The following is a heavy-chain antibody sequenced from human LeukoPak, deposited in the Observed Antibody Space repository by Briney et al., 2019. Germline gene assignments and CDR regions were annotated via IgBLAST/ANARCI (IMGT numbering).Heavy chain of an antibody. Sequence: GGSQRLSCAASGFTFSSYSMNWVRQAPGKGLEWVSSISSSSTYIYYADSVKGRFTISRDNAKNSLYLQMNSLRAEDTAVYYCAAQSLGDAFDIWGQGTMVTVSS. CDR3: AAQSLGDAFDI. V-gene: IGHV3-21*01. D-gene: IGHD3-16*01. CDR1: GFTFSSYS. CDR2: ISSSSTYI. J-gene: IGHJ3*02.